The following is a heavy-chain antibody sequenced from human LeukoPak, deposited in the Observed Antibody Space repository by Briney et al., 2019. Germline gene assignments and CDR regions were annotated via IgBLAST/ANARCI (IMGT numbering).Heavy chain of an antibody. CDR2: ISSSSSYI. Sequence: GGSLRLSCAASGFTFSSYSMNWVRQAPGKGLEWVSSISSSSSYIYYADSVKGRFTISRDNAKNSLYLQMNSLRAEDTAVYYCGRERGVYYVFWSGYYTGIAYYYGMDVWGQGTRSPSP. CDR1: GFTFSSYS. D-gene: IGHD3-3*01. CDR3: GRERGVYYVFWSGYYTGIAYYYGMDV. V-gene: IGHV3-21*01. J-gene: IGHJ6*02.